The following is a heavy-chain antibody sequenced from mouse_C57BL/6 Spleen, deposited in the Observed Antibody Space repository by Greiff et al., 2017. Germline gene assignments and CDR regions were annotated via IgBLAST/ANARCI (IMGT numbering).Heavy chain of an antibody. J-gene: IGHJ4*01. CDR3: AREGAMDY. CDR2: IYPGDGDT. V-gene: IGHV1-82*01. Sequence: QVQLQQSGPELVKPGASVKISCKASGYAFSSSWMNWVKQRPGKGLEWIGRIYPGDGDTNYNGKFKGKATLTADKSSSTADMQLSSLTSEDSAVYFCAREGAMDYWGQGTSVTVSS. CDR1: GYAFSSSW.